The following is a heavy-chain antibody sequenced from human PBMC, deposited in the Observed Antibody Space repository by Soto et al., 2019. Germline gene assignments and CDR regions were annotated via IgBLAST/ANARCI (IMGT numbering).Heavy chain of an antibody. V-gene: IGHV3-11*01. CDR2: ISSSGGST. CDR3: AKELHLAPYDY. CDR1: GFTLSDYY. Sequence: QVQLVESGGGLVKSGGSLRLSCAASGFTLSDYYMTWIRQAPGKGLEWVSYISSSGGSTYYADSVKGRFTISRDNSKNTLYLQMNSLRAEDTAVYYCAKELHLAPYDYWGQGTLVTVSS. J-gene: IGHJ4*02.